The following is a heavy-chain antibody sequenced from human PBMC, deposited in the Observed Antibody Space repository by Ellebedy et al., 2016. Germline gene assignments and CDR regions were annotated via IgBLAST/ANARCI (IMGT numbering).Heavy chain of an antibody. CDR3: ARGGDFPGWFNP. V-gene: IGHV4-4*07. CDR2: IYTSGST. CDR1: GGSISSYY. Sequence: SETLSLXCTVSGGSISSYYWSWIRQPAGKGLEWIGRIYTSGSTNYNPSLKSRVTMSVDTSKNQFSLKLSSVTAADTAVYYCARGGDFPGWFNPWGQGTLVIVSS. J-gene: IGHJ5*02.